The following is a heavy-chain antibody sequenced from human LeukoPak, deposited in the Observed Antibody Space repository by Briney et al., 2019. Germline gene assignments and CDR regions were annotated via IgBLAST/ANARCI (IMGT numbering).Heavy chain of an antibody. Sequence: GGSLRLSCAASGFTFSSYAMSWVRQAPGKGLEWVSAISGSGGSTYYADSAKGRFTISRDNSKNTLYLQMNSLRAEDTAVYYCAKGGAANYYYYYYMDVWGKGTTVTVSS. CDR3: AKGGAANYYYYYYMDV. CDR1: GFTFSSYA. CDR2: ISGSGGST. D-gene: IGHD2-15*01. V-gene: IGHV3-23*01. J-gene: IGHJ6*03.